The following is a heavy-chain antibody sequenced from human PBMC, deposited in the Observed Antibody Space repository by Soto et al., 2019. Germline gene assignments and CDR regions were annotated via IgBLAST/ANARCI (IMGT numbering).Heavy chain of an antibody. CDR3: VRDTVHIFGVITHFDY. CDR1: GFTFDDYS. CDR2: ISWNRGSI. J-gene: IGHJ4*02. V-gene: IGHV3-9*01. D-gene: IGHD3-3*01. Sequence: PGGSLRLSCAASGFTFDDYSMHWVRQAPGKGLEWVSAISWNRGSIGYADSVKGRFTISRDNAKNSLYLQMNSLRAEDTAFYYCVRDTVHIFGVITHFDYWGQGTLVTVSS.